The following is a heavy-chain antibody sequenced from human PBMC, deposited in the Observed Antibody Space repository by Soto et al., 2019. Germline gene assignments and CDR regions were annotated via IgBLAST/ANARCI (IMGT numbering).Heavy chain of an antibody. D-gene: IGHD2-21*02. CDR1: GFTFSSYS. CDR2: ISSSSSTI. CDR3: ARDLTDSRSNLYHLPGFDP. V-gene: IGHV3-48*02. Sequence: GGSLRLSCAASGFTFSSYSMNWVRQAPGKGLEWVSYISSSSSTIYYADSVKGRFTISRDNAKNSLYLQMNSLRDEDTAVHYCARDLTDSRSNLYHLPGFDPWGQGTLVTVSS. J-gene: IGHJ5*02.